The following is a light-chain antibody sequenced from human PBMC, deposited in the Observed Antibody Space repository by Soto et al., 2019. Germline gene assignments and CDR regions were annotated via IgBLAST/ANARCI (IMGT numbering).Light chain of an antibody. CDR3: SSYTNTSTLV. Sequence: QSVLTQPASVSGSPGQSITVSCTGTSSAVGAYNLVSWYQQHPGRAPKLLIFDVSDRPSGVSDRFSGSKSGNTASLPISGREAEDEASYYCSSYTNTSTLVFGGGTKLTVL. CDR1: SSAVGAYNL. CDR2: DVS. J-gene: IGLJ3*02. V-gene: IGLV2-14*01.